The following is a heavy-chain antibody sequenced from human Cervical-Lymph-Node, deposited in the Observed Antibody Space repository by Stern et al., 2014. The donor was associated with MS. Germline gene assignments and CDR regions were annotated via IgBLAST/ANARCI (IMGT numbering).Heavy chain of an antibody. Sequence: QVQLVESGPGLVKPSETLSLTCTVSGDFNSTSHWSWIRQSPGKGLEWIGYVYYVGSTNYNPSLKSRVTISIDRSKNQISLRLTSVTAADTAVYYCTRARGITMVRGVIIPPYGMDVWGPGTTVTVSS. CDR2: VYYVGST. CDR3: TRARGITMVRGVIIPPYGMDV. J-gene: IGHJ6*02. D-gene: IGHD3-10*01. V-gene: IGHV4-59*01. CDR1: GDFNSTSH.